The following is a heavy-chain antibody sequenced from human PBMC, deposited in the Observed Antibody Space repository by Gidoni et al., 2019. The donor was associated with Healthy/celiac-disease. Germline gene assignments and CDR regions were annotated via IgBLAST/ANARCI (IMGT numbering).Heavy chain of an antibody. D-gene: IGHD3-9*01. V-gene: IGHV4-34*01. CDR3: ARIPSNYDILTGHTLYYYYGMDV. CDR2: INHSGST. CDR1: GYY. Sequence: GYYWRWLRQPPGKGLEWIGEINHSGSTNYNPSLKSRVTISVDTSKNQFSLKLSPVTAADTAVYYCARIPSNYDILTGHTLYYYYGMDVWGQGTTVTVSS. J-gene: IGHJ6*02.